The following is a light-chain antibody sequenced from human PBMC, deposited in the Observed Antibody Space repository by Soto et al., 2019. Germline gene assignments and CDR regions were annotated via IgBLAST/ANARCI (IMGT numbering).Light chain of an antibody. CDR3: CSYAGSSTPYV. CDR1: SSDVGSYNL. J-gene: IGLJ1*01. V-gene: IGLV2-23*01. Sequence: QSALTQPASESGSPGQSITISCTGTSSDVGSYNLVSWYQQHPGKAPKLMIYEGSKRPSGVSSRFSGSKSGNTASLTISGLQAEDEADYYCCSYAGSSTPYVFGTGIKLTVL. CDR2: EGS.